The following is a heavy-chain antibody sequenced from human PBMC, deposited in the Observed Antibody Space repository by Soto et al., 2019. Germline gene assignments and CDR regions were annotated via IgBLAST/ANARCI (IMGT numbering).Heavy chain of an antibody. CDR1: GFTFGDYA. V-gene: IGHV3-49*03. CDR2: IRSKAYGGTT. J-gene: IGHJ4*02. CDR3: TRDPVIWGSYRRRVRTIAGFDY. Sequence: GGSLRLSCTASGFTFGDYAMSWFRQAPGKGLEWVGFIRSKAYGGTTEYAASVKGRFTISRDDSKSIAYLQMNSLKTEDTAVYYCTRDPVIWGSYRRRVRTIAGFDYWGQGTLVTVSS. D-gene: IGHD3-16*02.